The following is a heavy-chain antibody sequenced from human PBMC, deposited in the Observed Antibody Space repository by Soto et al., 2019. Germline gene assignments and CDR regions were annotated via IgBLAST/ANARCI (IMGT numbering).Heavy chain of an antibody. J-gene: IGHJ5*02. CDR3: ARASGSAYWFDP. D-gene: IGHD2-21*01. V-gene: IGHV1-18*01. CDR1: GYTFTSYG. CDR2: ISAYNGNT. Sequence: QVQLVQSGAEVKKPGASVKVSCKASGYTFTSYGISWVRQAPGQGLEWMGWISAYNGNTNYAQKLQGRVTMTTDTPTSTAYMGLRSLGSADTAVSYCARASGSAYWFDPWGQGTLVTVSS.